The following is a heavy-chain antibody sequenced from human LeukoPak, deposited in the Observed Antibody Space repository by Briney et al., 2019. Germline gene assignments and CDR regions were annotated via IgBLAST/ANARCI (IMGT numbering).Heavy chain of an antibody. V-gene: IGHV3-15*01. J-gene: IGHJ3*02. Sequence: GGSLRLSCAASGFTFSNAWMSWVRQAPGKGLEWVGRIKSKTDGGTTDYAAPVKGRFTISRDDSKNTLYLQMNSLKTEDTAVYYCTTRTYYYDSSGYYFGADAFDIWGQGTMVTVSS. CDR2: IKSKTDGGTT. CDR3: TTRTYYYDSSGYYFGADAFDI. D-gene: IGHD3-22*01. CDR1: GFTFSNAW.